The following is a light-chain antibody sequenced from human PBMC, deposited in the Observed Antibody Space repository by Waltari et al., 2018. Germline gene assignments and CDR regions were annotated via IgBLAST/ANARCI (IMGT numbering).Light chain of an antibody. Sequence: ETVMTQSPATLSVSPGERATLSCRASQSVSSNLAWYQQKPGQAPRLLIYGASTRATGIPARFSGSGSGTEFTLTISSLQSEDFAVYYCQQYNNWQLTFGGGTKVEIK. J-gene: IGKJ4*01. CDR1: QSVSSN. V-gene: IGKV3-15*01. CDR2: GAS. CDR3: QQYNNWQLT.